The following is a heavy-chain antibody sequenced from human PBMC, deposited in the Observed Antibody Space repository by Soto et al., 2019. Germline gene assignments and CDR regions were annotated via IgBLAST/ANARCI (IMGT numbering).Heavy chain of an antibody. CDR2: ISWDSGSV. V-gene: IGHV3-9*01. Sequence: EVQLVESGGGLVQPGRSLRLSCSASGFRFEDYVMHGVRQAPGKGLEWVSRISWDSGSVAYADSVKGRFTISRDNAKNSLYLQMTSLRADDTAVYFCTKDFTIFSVVGAFDVWGQGKVVTVSS. D-gene: IGHD3-3*01. CDR1: GFRFEDYV. J-gene: IGHJ3*01. CDR3: TKDFTIFSVVGAFDV.